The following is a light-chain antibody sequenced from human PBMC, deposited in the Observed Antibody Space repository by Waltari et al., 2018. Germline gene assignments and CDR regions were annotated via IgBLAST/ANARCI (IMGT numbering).Light chain of an antibody. CDR3: QQFHSYPVT. V-gene: IGKV1-5*03. Sequence: DIQMTQSPSTLSASVGDRVTITCRASQDITPSFAGYQQKPGKAPKVLIYRTSNLKSGVSSRFSGSGSGTEFTLTINSLQPDDFATYYCQQFHSYPVTLGGGTKVEIK. J-gene: IGKJ4*01. CDR1: QDITPS. CDR2: RTS.